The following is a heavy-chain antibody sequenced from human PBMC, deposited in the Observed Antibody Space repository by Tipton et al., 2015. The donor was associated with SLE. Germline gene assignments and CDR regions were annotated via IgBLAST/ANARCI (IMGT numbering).Heavy chain of an antibody. CDR2: IYSGGRT. J-gene: IGHJ6*02. D-gene: IGHD2-2*01. CDR1: GFTFNTNA. V-gene: IGHV3-23*03. Sequence: QLVQSGGGLVQPGGSLRLSCAASGFTFNTNAMSWVRQAPGKGLEWVSVIYSGGRTHYAESVKGRFTSSRDNSKNTLYLQLNSLRTEDRGIYYCARSGPYCSSNSCQRGLDVWGQGTTVTVS. CDR3: ARSGPYCSSNSCQRGLDV.